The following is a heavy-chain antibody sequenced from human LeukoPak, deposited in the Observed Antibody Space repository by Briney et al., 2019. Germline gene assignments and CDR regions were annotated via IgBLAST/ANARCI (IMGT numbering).Heavy chain of an antibody. CDR3: ASFLAGYFDY. V-gene: IGHV4-39*01. D-gene: IGHD3-9*01. CDR1: GGSISSGSYY. CDR2: IYYSGST. J-gene: IGHJ4*02. Sequence: SETLSLTCTVSGGSISSGSYYWGWIRQPPGKGLEWIGSIYYSGSTYYNPSLKSRVTISVDTSKNQFSLKLSSVTAADTAVYYCASFLAGYFDYWGQGTLVTVSS.